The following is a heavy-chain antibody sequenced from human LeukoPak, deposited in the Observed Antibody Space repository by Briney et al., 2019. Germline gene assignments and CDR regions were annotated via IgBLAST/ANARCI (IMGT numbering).Heavy chain of an antibody. CDR1: GYTFTSYY. CDR3: ARADIIVVAGATPVGSAFEY. V-gene: IGHV1-46*01. CDR2: INPSGGST. J-gene: IGHJ4*02. D-gene: IGHD2-15*01. Sequence: ASVTVSCKASGYTFTSYYMHWVRQAPGQGLEWMGIINPSGGSTSYAQKFQGRVTMTRDTSTSTVYMELSSLRSEDTAVYYCARADIIVVAGATPVGSAFEYWGQGTLITVS.